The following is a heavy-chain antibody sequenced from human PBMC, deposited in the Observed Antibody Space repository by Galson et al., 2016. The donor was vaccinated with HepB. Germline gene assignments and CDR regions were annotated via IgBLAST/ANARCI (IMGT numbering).Heavy chain of an antibody. CDR2: ISDSGRTT. J-gene: IGHJ6*02. D-gene: IGHD5-12*01. V-gene: IGHV3-23*01. Sequence: SLRLSCAASGFAFSSYAMSWVRQAPGKGLEWVSAISDSGRTTYYTDSVKGLFTISRDNSRNTLHLQMNSLTAEDTAIYYCANLRGGYSGPRYYDYYNGMDVWGQGTTVTVSS. CDR1: GFAFSSYA. CDR3: ANLRGGYSGPRYYDYYNGMDV.